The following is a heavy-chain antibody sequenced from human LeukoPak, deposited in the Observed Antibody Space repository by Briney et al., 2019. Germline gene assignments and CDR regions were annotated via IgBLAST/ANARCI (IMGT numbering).Heavy chain of an antibody. D-gene: IGHD4-17*01. CDR2: IYHSGST. CDR3: AGYATTVTTNGY. J-gene: IGHJ4*02. V-gene: IGHV4-59*08. CDR1: GVSISGYY. Sequence: SETLSLTCTVSGVSISGYYWSWIRQPPGKGLEWMGFIYHSGSTNYNPSLKSRVTISVDTSKTQCSLKLSSVSAADTAVYYCAGYATTVTTNGYWGEGTLVTVSS.